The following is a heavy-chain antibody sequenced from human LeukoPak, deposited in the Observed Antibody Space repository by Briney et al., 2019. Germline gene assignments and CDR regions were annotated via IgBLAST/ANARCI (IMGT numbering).Heavy chain of an antibody. Sequence: GRSLRLSCVASGFTFSSYAMHWVRQAPGKGLEWLAVISYDGTNKFYADSVKGRFTISRDNSKNTLYLQMNSLRAEDTAVYYCAKDQARYYDFWSGYYTEWFDPWGQGTLVTVSS. J-gene: IGHJ5*02. V-gene: IGHV3-30-3*01. CDR2: ISYDGTNK. CDR3: AKDQARYYDFWSGYYTEWFDP. D-gene: IGHD3-3*01. CDR1: GFTFSSYA.